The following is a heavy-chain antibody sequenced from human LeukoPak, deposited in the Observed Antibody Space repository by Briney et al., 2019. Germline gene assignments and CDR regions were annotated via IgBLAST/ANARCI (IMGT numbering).Heavy chain of an antibody. CDR3: ARGVYQLPNY. CDR1: GGSISSGGYY. D-gene: IGHD2-2*01. Sequence: PSQTLSLTCTVSGGSISSGGYYWSWIRPHPGKGLEWIGYIYYSGSTYYNPPLKSRVTISVDTSKNQFSLKLSSVTAADTAVYYCARGVYQLPNYWGQGTLVTVSS. J-gene: IGHJ4*02. CDR2: IYYSGST. V-gene: IGHV4-31*03.